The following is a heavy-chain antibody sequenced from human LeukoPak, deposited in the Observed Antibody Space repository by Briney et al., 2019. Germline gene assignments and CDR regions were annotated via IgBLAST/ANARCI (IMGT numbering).Heavy chain of an antibody. CDR1: GFTFRSYA. J-gene: IGHJ3*01. CDR3: AQGDSYYDFLLSV. V-gene: IGHV3-23*01. D-gene: IGHD3-3*01. CDR2: ISGSGAKT. Sequence: PGGSLRLSCEASGFTFRSYAMTWVRQAPGKGLEGVSAISGSGAKTYYADSVKGRFTISRDNSKNTLYLQMNSLRAEDTAVYYCAQGDSYYDFLLSVWGQGTMVTVSS.